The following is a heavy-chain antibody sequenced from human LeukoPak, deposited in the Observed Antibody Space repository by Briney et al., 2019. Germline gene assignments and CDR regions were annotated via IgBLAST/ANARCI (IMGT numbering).Heavy chain of an antibody. J-gene: IGHJ4*02. D-gene: IGHD1-26*01. CDR3: VRGEVGDFDS. CDR1: GYSISRGYY. CDR2: VHESGSS. Sequence: PSETLSLTCAVSGYSISRGYYWGWVRQSPGKRPQWLVSVHESGSSQHNPSLRSRVTIELDTSENEFSLTLTSVTAADAGTYYCVRGEVGDFDSWGQGTLVIVSS. V-gene: IGHV4-38-2*01.